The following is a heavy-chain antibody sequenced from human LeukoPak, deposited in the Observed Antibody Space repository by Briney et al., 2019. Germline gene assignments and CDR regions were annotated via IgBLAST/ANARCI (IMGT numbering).Heavy chain of an antibody. V-gene: IGHV1-2*02. J-gene: IGHJ4*02. Sequence: GASVKVFCKASGYTFTGYYMHRVRQAPGQGLEWMGWINPNSGGTNYAQKFQGRVTMTRDTSISTAYMELSRLRSDDTAVYYCARVDSLVVAGFFDYWGQGTLVTVSS. CDR3: ARVDSLVVAGFFDY. D-gene: IGHD6-19*01. CDR1: GYTFTGYY. CDR2: INPNSGGT.